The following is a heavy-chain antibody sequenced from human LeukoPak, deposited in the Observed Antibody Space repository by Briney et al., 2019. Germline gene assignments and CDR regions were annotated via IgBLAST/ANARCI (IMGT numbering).Heavy chain of an antibody. CDR1: GFTFSSYS. Sequence: GGSLRLSCAASGFTFSSYSMNWVRQAPGKGLEWVSVISGSGDNTYYADSVKGRFSISRDNAKNTLYLQMNSLRVEDTAVYYCARGRPHGNDYWGQGTLVTVSS. CDR3: ARGRPHGNDY. J-gene: IGHJ4*02. V-gene: IGHV3-23*01. CDR2: ISGSGDNT. D-gene: IGHD4-23*01.